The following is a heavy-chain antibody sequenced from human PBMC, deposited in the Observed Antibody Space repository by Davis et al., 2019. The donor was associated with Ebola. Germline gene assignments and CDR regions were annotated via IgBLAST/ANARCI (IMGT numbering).Heavy chain of an antibody. Sequence: GESLKISCAASGFTFTSHSMNWVRQAPGKGLEWVSYISSSSSTIHYSDSVKGRFTISRDNAKNSLYLQMNSLRDEDTAVYYCARDRYGDYLIDYWGQGTLVTVSS. CDR1: GFTFTSHS. D-gene: IGHD4-17*01. V-gene: IGHV3-48*02. J-gene: IGHJ4*02. CDR3: ARDRYGDYLIDY. CDR2: ISSSSSTI.